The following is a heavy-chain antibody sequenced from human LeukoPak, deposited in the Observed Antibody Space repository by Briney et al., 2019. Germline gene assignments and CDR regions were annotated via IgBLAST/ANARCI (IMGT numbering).Heavy chain of an antibody. CDR3: AKVGQQLALDH. CDR2: IKQDGSEI. D-gene: IGHD6-13*01. CDR1: GFTFSSSW. Sequence: GGSLRLSCAASGFTFSSSWMTWVRQAPGKGLAWVANIKQDGSEIFYVDSVKGRFTMSRDNAKSSLYLQMNSLRAEDTAVYYCAKVGQQLALDHWGQGTLVTVSS. V-gene: IGHV3-7*02. J-gene: IGHJ4*02.